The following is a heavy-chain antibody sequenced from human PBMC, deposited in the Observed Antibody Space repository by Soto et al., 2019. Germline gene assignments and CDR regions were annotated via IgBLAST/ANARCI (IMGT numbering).Heavy chain of an antibody. V-gene: IGHV1-3*01. CDR1: GYTFTSYG. CDR2: INAANGDT. J-gene: IGHJ5*02. CDR3: ARRPLSATGIDWFDP. D-gene: IGHD6-13*01. Sequence: ASVKVSCKASGYTFTSYGIHWVRQAPGQRLEWMGWINAANGDTKYSPKFQGRVTITRDTSASTAYMELSSLRSEDTAVYYCARRPLSATGIDWFDPWGHGTLVPVYS.